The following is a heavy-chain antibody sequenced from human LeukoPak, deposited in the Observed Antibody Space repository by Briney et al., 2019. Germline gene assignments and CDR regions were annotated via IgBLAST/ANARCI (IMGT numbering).Heavy chain of an antibody. CDR3: ARVVGSSDWYGGHDF. V-gene: IGHV3-21*01. D-gene: IGHD6-19*01. Sequence: PGGSLRLSCAASGFTFSSYSMNWVRQAPGEGLEWVSSISSSSGYIYYADSVRGRFTISRDNAKNSLYLQMDSLRAEDTAVYYCARVVGSSDWYGGHDFWGQGTLVTVSS. CDR2: ISSSSGYI. CDR1: GFTFSSYS. J-gene: IGHJ4*02.